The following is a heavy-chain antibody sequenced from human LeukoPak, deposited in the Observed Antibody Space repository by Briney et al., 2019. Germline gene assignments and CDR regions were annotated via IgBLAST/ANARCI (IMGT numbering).Heavy chain of an antibody. CDR2: ISSSSSYI. D-gene: IGHD3-3*01. Sequence: PGGSLRLSCAASGFTFSSYSMNWVRQAPGKGLEWVSSISSSSSYIYYADSVKGRFTISRDNAKNTLYLQMNSLRAEDTAVYYCARSDYDFWSGYYRLFDPWGQGTLVTVSS. J-gene: IGHJ5*02. CDR1: GFTFSSYS. V-gene: IGHV3-21*01. CDR3: ARSDYDFWSGYYRLFDP.